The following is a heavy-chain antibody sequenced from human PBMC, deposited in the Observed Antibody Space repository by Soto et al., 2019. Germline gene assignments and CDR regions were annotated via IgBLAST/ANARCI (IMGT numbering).Heavy chain of an antibody. J-gene: IGHJ6*02. D-gene: IGHD6-6*01. V-gene: IGHV3-48*02. CDR2: ISSSSSTI. CDR1: GFTFSSYS. Sequence: RGSLRLSCASSGFTFSSYSMNWVRQAPGTGLEWVSYISSSSSTIYYADSVKGRFTISRDNAKNSLYLQMNSLRDEDTAVYYCARGEIAARPYYYYGMDVWGQGTKVTFSS. CDR3: ARGEIAARPYYYYGMDV.